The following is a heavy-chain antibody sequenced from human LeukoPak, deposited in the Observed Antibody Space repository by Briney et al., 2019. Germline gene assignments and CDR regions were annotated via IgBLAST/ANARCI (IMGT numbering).Heavy chain of an antibody. CDR1: GFTFSTYT. CDR2: ISSSSSNI. V-gene: IGHV3-21*01. CDR3: ARGYQRPDY. D-gene: IGHD2-2*01. J-gene: IGHJ4*02. Sequence: GGSLRLSCAASGFTFSTYTMNWVRQTPGKGLEWVSSISSSSSNIYYADSVKGRFTISRDNAMNSVYLQMNSLRVEDTAVYYCARGYQRPDYWGQGTLITVSS.